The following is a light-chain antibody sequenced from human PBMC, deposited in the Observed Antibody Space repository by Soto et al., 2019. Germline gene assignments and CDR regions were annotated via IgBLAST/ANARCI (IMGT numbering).Light chain of an antibody. V-gene: IGLV2-8*01. CDR3: SSFASSNTWV. Sequence: QSDLTQPPAASGSPGPSVTISCTGTISDVGAYNYVSWYQQHAGKAPKLVIYEVTKRPSGVPDRFSGSKSANTASLTVSGLQAEDEADYYCSSFASSNTWVFGGRKKQNVL. CDR2: EVT. CDR1: ISDVGAYNY. J-gene: IGLJ3*02.